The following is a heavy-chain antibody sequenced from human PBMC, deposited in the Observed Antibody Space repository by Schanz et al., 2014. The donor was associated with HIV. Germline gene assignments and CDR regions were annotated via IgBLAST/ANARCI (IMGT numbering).Heavy chain of an antibody. V-gene: IGHV3-33*01. CDR2: IGHEGNDI. CDR1: GFAFGIYG. Sequence: QVQLVESGGGVVQPGGSLRLSCVASGFAFGIYGMHWVRQAPGKGLGWGAVIGHEGNDIHYVDSVAGRFTISRDNSKNTLYLQLGSLRTEDTAVYYCARDLNVGRHFDHWGQGTLVTVSS. J-gene: IGHJ4*02. CDR3: ARDLNVGRHFDH. D-gene: IGHD1-26*01.